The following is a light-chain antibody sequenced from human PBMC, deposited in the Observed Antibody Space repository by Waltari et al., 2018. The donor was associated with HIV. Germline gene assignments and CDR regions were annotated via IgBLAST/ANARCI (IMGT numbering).Light chain of an antibody. J-gene: IGLJ2*01. CDR2: ANV. CDR3: QSYDSSLSGVV. V-gene: IGLV1-40*01. Sequence: QSVLTQPPSLSGAPGLSVTIPCTGNFSNVGAGYDGHWYQLLPGTAPRLLIYANVNRPSGVPDRFFGSKSGSSASLGISRLQAEDEADYYCQSYDSSLSGVVFGGGTRLTVL. CDR1: FSNVGAGYD.